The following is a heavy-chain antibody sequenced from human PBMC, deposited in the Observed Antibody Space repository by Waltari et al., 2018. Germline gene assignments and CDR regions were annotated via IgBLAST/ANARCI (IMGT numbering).Heavy chain of an antibody. V-gene: IGHV4-59*11. CDR3: ARDVMIVGEFDY. CDR1: GGSISSHY. Sequence: QVQLQESGPGLVKPSETLSLTCTVSGGSISSHYWSWIRQPPGKGLEWIGYIYYSGSTNYNPSLKSQVTISVDTSKNQFSLKLSSVTAADTAVYYCARDVMIVGEFDYWGQGTLVTVSS. CDR2: IYYSGST. D-gene: IGHD3-22*01. J-gene: IGHJ4*02.